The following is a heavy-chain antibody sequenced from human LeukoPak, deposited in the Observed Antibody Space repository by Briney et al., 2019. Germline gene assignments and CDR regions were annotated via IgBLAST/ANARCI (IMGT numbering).Heavy chain of an antibody. J-gene: IGHJ4*02. CDR2: INSRGKTI. CDR3: ASLYYGAADY. CDR1: GLTFNDYS. D-gene: IGHD4-17*01. V-gene: IGHV3-11*01. Sequence: GGSLRLSCAASGLTFNDYSMSWIRQAPGKGLEWVSYINSRGKTIYYADSVKGRFTVSRDNAKSSLYLQMNSLRAEDTAVYYCASLYYGAADYWGQGTLVTVSS.